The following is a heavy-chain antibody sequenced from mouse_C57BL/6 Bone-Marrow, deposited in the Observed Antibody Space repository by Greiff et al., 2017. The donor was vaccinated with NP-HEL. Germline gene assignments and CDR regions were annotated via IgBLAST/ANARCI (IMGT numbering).Heavy chain of an antibody. J-gene: IGHJ1*03. CDR1: GYSITSGYY. D-gene: IGHD1-1*01. V-gene: IGHV3-6*01. Sequence: EVKLVESGPGLVKPSQSLSLTCSVTGYSITSGYYWNWIRQFPGNKLEWMGYISYDGSNNSNPSLKNRISITRDTSKNQFFLKLNSVTTEDTATYYCARGVRSTVVATDWYFDVWGTGTTVTVSS. CDR3: ARGVRSTVVATDWYFDV. CDR2: ISYDGSN.